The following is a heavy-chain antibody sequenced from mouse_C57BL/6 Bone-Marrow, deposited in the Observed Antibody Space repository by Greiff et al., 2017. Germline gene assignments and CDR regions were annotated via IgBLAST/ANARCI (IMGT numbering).Heavy chain of an antibody. J-gene: IGHJ1*03. D-gene: IGHD1-1*01. CDR2: IGSGSSTI. CDR3: AREDYYGSRDWYFDV. CDR1: GFTFSDYG. V-gene: IGHV5-17*01. Sequence: EVKVVESGGGLVKPGGSLKLSCAASGFTFSDYGMHWVRQAPEKGLEWVAYIGSGSSTIYYADPVKGRFTISRDNAKNTLFLQMTSLRSEDTAMYYCAREDYYGSRDWYFDVWGTGTTVTVSS.